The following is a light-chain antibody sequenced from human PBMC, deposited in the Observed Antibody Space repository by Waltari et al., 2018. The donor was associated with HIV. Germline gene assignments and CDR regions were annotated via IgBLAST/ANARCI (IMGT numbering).Light chain of an antibody. V-gene: IGLV3-19*01. CDR2: GGN. CDR3: HSRDTDGDHYV. Sequence: SVLSQDPVVSVALGQTIKLRCQGDSRRNFFSNWYQQRPGLAPVLAVYGGNRRPSGIPARFSASNSGNTSSLIISNSQAVDEADYFCHSRDTDGDHYVFGGGTRVIV. CDR1: SRRNFF. J-gene: IGLJ1*01.